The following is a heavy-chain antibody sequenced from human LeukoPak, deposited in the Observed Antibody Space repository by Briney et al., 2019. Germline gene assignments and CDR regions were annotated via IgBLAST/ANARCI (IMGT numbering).Heavy chain of an antibody. CDR1: GGPVSSGSYY. CDR2: IYYSGST. Sequence: PSETLSLTCTVSGGPVSSGSYYWSWIRQPPGKGLEWIGYIYYSGSTNYNPSLKSRVTISVDTSKNQFSLKLSSVTAADTAMYYCARGVTTKFPSLVDYGMDIWGQGTTVTVSS. CDR3: ARGVTTKFPSLVDYGMDI. V-gene: IGHV4-61*01. J-gene: IGHJ6*02. D-gene: IGHD4-11*01.